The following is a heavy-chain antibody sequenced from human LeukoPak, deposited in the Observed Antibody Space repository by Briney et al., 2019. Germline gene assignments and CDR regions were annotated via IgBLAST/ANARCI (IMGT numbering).Heavy chain of an antibody. Sequence: GESLRLSWAASGFTFSGYTMAWVRQAPRRGLEGVSSISSGGTYIYYADSVKGRFTLSRDNAKDSLYLQLSSLRAEDTAVYYCVRFKTAIVASEYHYHHYLDVWGKGTTVTVSS. CDR2: ISSGGTYI. V-gene: IGHV3-21*06. CDR3: VRFKTAIVASEYHYHHYLDV. J-gene: IGHJ6*03. D-gene: IGHD5-18*01. CDR1: GFTFSGYT.